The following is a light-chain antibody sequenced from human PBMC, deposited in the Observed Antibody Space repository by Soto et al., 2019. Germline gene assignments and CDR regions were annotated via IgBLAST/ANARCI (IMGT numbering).Light chain of an antibody. CDR3: AAWDDSLNGVV. CDR2: SSN. CDR1: SSNIGSST. J-gene: IGLJ2*01. V-gene: IGLV1-44*01. Sequence: QSVLTQPPSASVTPGQRVTISCSGSSSNIGSSTVNCYQQLPGTAPKLLLYSSNQRPSGVPARFSCSKSASSASLAISGLQFEDEADYYCAAWDDSLNGVVFGGGTQLTVL.